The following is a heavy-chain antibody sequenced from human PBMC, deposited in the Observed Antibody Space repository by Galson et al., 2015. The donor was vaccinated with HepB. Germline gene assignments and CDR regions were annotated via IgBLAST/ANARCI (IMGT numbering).Heavy chain of an antibody. CDR3: ARGSLYSSSAELDL. CDR2: INPSYGST. Sequence: KVSCKASGYTFTSYFMYWVRQAPGQGLEWMGIINPSYGSTTYAQKFQGRVTLTRDTSTSTVYMELSSLRFEDTAVYYCARGSLYSSSAELDLWGHGTLVTVSS. V-gene: IGHV1-46*01. J-gene: IGHJ5*02. CDR1: GYTFTSYF. D-gene: IGHD6-6*01.